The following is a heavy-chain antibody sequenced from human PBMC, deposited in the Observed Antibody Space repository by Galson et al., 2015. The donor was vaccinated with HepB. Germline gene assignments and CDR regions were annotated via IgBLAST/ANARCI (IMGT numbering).Heavy chain of an antibody. D-gene: IGHD6-19*01. Sequence: SLRLSCAASGFTFSSYGMHWVRQAPGKGLEWVAVISYDGSNKYYADSVKGRFTISRDNSKNTLYLQMNSLRAEDTAVYYCAGTRYSSGWYWGNWFDPWGQGTLVTVSS. V-gene: IGHV3-30*03. CDR3: AGTRYSSGWYWGNWFDP. CDR1: GFTFSSYG. J-gene: IGHJ5*02. CDR2: ISYDGSNK.